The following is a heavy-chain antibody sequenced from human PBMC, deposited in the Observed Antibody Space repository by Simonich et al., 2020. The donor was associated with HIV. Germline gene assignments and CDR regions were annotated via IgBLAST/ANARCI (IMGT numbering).Heavy chain of an antibody. V-gene: IGHV3-9*01. J-gene: IGHJ4*02. CDR1: GFTFDDYA. D-gene: IGHD3-10*01. Sequence: EVQLVESGGGLVQPGRSLRLSCAASGFTFDDYAMHWGRQAPGKGLEWVSGISWNSGSIGYADSVKGRFTICRDNAKNSLYLQMNSLRAEDTALYYCAKDKGAYYGSGSPVYWGQGTLVTVSS. CDR2: ISWNSGSI. CDR3: AKDKGAYYGSGSPVY.